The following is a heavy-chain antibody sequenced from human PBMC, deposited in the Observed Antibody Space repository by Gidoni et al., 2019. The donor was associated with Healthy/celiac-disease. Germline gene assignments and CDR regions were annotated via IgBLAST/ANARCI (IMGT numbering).Heavy chain of an antibody. CDR2: IYNGGST. CDR3: AREGPGYCSGGSCYSFDY. CDR1: GFTVSSNY. Sequence: EVQLVESGGGLVQPGGSLRLSCAASGFTVSSNYMSWVRQAPGKGLEWVSVIYNGGSTYYADSVKGRFTISRDNSKNTLYLQMNSLRAEDTAVYYCAREGPGYCSGGSCYSFDYWGQGTLVTVSS. D-gene: IGHD2-15*01. J-gene: IGHJ4*02. V-gene: IGHV3-66*02.